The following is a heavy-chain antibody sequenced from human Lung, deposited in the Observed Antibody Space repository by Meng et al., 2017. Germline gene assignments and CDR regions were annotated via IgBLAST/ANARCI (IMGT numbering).Heavy chain of an antibody. CDR3: ASYCRGTSCATY. CDR2: VNPNNGGT. V-gene: IGHV1-2*06. CDR1: GYTFTGSY. D-gene: IGHD2-15*01. J-gene: IGHJ4*02. Sequence: QVQLVQSGAEVKKPGAAVKGACKASGYTFTGSYMPWVRQAPGQGLEWMGRVNPNNGGTNYAQKFQGRVTMTRDTSISTAYLELSRLTSDDTAVYYCASYCRGTSCATYWGQGSLVTVSS.